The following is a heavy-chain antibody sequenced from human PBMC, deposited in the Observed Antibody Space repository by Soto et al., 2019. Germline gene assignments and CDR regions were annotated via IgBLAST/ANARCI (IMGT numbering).Heavy chain of an antibody. Sequence: VQLQESGPGLVKPSETLSLTCTVSGGSISSYYWSWIRQPPGKGLEWIGYIYYSGSTNYNPSLKSRVTISVDTSKNQFSLKLSSVTAADTAVYYCARVISGSGSYLFDYWGQGTLVTVSS. D-gene: IGHD3-10*01. CDR3: ARVISGSGSYLFDY. CDR1: GGSISSYY. CDR2: IYYSGST. V-gene: IGHV4-59*08. J-gene: IGHJ4*02.